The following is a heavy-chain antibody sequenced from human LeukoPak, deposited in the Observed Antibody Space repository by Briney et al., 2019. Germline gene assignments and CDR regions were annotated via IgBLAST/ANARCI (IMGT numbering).Heavy chain of an antibody. D-gene: IGHD4-17*01. Sequence: SETLSLTCTVSGGSISSYYWSWIRQPPGKGLEWIGYIYYSGSTNYNPSLSSRVTISVDTSKNQFSLKLSSVTAADTAVYYCPRGGNYGDYDGYFDYWGQGTLVTVSS. CDR3: PRGGNYGDYDGYFDY. CDR1: GGSISSYY. V-gene: IGHV4-59*08. CDR2: IYYSGST. J-gene: IGHJ4*02.